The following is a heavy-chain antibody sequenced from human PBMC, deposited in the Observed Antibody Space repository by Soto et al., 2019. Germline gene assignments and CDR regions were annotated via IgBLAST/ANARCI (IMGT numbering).Heavy chain of an antibody. J-gene: IGHJ2*01. Sequence: PGGSLRLSCAGSGSTFTDFTMTWVRQAPGKGLEWVSAISGDGLSTYYAGSVKGRFTISRDNSKTTLYLQMNSLRAEDTAVYYCAKDGARAYDFWSGYPTRYFDLWGRGTRVTVSS. V-gene: IGHV3-23*01. CDR1: GSTFTDFT. D-gene: IGHD3-3*01. CDR2: ISGDGLST. CDR3: AKDGARAYDFWSGYPTRYFDL.